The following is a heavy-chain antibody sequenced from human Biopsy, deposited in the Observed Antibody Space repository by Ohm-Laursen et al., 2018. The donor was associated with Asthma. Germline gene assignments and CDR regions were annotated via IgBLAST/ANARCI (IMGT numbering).Heavy chain of an antibody. J-gene: IGHJ4*02. CDR2: IYSGGTS. Sequence: GSLRLSCTASGFAVSRDHMFWVRQAPGKGLEWVSVIYSGGTSHTADSVRGRFTISRDYSKNTLYLQMHNLRAEDKAVYYCARGDSSNWSHYYFDYWGQGTLVTVSS. CDR3: ARGDSSNWSHYYFDY. CDR1: GFAVSRDH. D-gene: IGHD3-22*01. V-gene: IGHV3-53*01.